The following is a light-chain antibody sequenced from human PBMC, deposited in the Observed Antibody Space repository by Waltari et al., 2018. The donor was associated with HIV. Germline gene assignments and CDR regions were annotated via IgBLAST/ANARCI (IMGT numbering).Light chain of an antibody. V-gene: IGLV1-44*01. CDR2: ASN. J-gene: IGLJ1*01. CDR1: SSNIGRHA. CDR3: AAWDDSLNGRYV. Sequence: QSGLTQPPSASGTPGQRVAISCSGSSSNIGRHAVHWYQPCPGAAPRLLIYASNQRSSWVPDRFSGSKSGTSASLAISGLQSEDEADYYCAAWDDSLNGRYVFGTGTKVTVL.